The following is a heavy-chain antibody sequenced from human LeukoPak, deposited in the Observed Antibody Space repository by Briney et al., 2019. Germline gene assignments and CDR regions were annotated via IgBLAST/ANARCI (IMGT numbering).Heavy chain of an antibody. CDR1: GYTFTSYY. D-gene: IGHD2-2*02. CDR3: ATGLVVPAAINY. Sequence: ASVKASCKASGYTFTSYYMHWVRQVPGQGLEWMGIINPSGGSTSYAQKFQGRVTMTRDTSTSTVYMELSSLRSEDTAVYYCATGLVVPAAINYWGQGTLVTVSS. V-gene: IGHV1-46*01. CDR2: INPSGGST. J-gene: IGHJ4*02.